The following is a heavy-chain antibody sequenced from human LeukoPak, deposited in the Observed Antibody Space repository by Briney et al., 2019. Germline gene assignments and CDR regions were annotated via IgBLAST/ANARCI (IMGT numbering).Heavy chain of an antibody. V-gene: IGHV4-39*07. J-gene: IGHJ6*03. Sequence: NPSETLSLTCTVSGGSISSSSYYWGWIRQPPGKGLEWIGEINHSGSTNYNPSLKSRVTISVDTSKNQFSLKLSSVTAADTAVYYCARVHSSSWGYYYYYYYMDVWGKGTTVTVSS. CDR1: GGSISSSSYY. CDR3: ARVHSSSWGYYYYYYYMDV. D-gene: IGHD6-6*01. CDR2: INHSGST.